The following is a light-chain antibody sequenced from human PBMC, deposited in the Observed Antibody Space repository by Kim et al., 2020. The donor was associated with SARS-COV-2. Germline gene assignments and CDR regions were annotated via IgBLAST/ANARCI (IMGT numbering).Light chain of an antibody. Sequence: DIQMTQSPSAMSASVRDRVTITCRASQGISNYLAWCQQKPEKVPMRLIYVASSLQSGVPSRFSGSGSGTEFTLTISSLQPEDFATYYCLQHNDYPRTFGQGTKVDIK. CDR2: VAS. J-gene: IGKJ1*01. V-gene: IGKV1-17*03. CDR1: QGISNY. CDR3: LQHNDYPRT.